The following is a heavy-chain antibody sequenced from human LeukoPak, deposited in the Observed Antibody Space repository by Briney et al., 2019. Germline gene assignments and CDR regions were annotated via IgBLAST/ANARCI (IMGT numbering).Heavy chain of an antibody. D-gene: IGHD2-2*01. CDR2: IISSGSYI. Sequence: NPGGSLRLSCAASGLTFSSYTMNWVRQAPGKGLEWVSSIISSGSYIYYADSVKGRFTISRDNAKNSLYLQMNSLRAEDTAVYYCARDFGGYCSGTNCYLGHLDYWGQGTLVTVSS. V-gene: IGHV3-21*03. CDR3: ARDFGGYCSGTNCYLGHLDY. J-gene: IGHJ4*02. CDR1: GLTFSSYT.